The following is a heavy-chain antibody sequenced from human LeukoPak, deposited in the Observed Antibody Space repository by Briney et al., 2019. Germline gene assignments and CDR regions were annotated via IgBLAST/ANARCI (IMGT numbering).Heavy chain of an antibody. D-gene: IGHD6-19*01. Sequence: SETLSLTGTVSGVSISSYYWSWLRQPPGKGLEGGGYIYYSGSTNYNPSLKSPVTISVDTSKNQFSLKLSSVTAADTAVYYCARGDEYSSGWYAGAFDIWGQGTMVTVSS. CDR1: GVSISSYY. V-gene: IGHV4-59*01. CDR3: ARGDEYSSGWYAGAFDI. CDR2: IYYSGST. J-gene: IGHJ3*02.